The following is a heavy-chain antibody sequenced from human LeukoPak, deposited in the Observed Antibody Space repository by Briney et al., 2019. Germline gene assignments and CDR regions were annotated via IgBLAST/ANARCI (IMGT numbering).Heavy chain of an antibody. CDR3: AREVVTAPIEAFDI. J-gene: IGHJ3*02. D-gene: IGHD2-21*02. CDR2: IKQDGSEK. CDR1: GFTFSSYW. Sequence: GGSLRLSCAASGFTFSSYWMSWVRQAPGKGLEWVANIKQDGSEKYYVDSVKGRFTISRDNAKNSLYLQMNSLRAEDTAVYYCAREVVTAPIEAFDIWGQGTMVTVSS. V-gene: IGHV3-7*01.